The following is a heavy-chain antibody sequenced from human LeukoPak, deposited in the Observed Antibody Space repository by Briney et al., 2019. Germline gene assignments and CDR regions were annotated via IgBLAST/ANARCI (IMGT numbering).Heavy chain of an antibody. Sequence: GGSLRLSCAASGFTFSSYSMNWVRQAPGKGLEWVSSISSSSSYIYYADSVKGRFTISREKDKNSLYLQMNRLRDEDKAVYYCARDLRADYYDSSGYFAFDIWGQGTMVTVSS. CDR3: ARDLRADYYDSSGYFAFDI. CDR2: ISSSSSYI. J-gene: IGHJ3*02. D-gene: IGHD3-22*01. V-gene: IGHV3-21*01. CDR1: GFTFSSYS.